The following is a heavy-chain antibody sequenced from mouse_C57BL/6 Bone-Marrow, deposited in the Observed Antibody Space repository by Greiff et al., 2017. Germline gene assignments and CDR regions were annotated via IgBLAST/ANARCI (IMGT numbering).Heavy chain of an antibody. V-gene: IGHV1-81*01. Sequence: VQLQQSGAELARPGASVKLSCKASGYPFKSYGISWVKQRTGQGLEWIGEIYPRSGNTYYNEKLKGKATLTADKSSSTAYMELRSLTSEDSAVYFCAISAWFAYWGQGTLVTVSA. CDR2: IYPRSGNT. CDR3: AISAWFAY. J-gene: IGHJ3*01. CDR1: GYPFKSYG.